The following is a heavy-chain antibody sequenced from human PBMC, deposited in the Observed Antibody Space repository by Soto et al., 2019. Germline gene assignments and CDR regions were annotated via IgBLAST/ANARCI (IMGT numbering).Heavy chain of an antibody. CDR1: GGSISSGAYS. J-gene: IGHJ6*02. CDR3: ARDGRYYYSTGEEFHYYGLDV. Sequence: SETLSLTCVVSGGSISSGAYSWSWIRQPPGGGLERIGYTYHSGSTSYNPSLKSRGTISVDRSKDQFSLKLSSVTAADTAVYYCARDGRYYYSTGEEFHYYGLDVWGQGTTVTVSS. D-gene: IGHD3-22*01. V-gene: IGHV4-30-2*01. CDR2: TYHSGST.